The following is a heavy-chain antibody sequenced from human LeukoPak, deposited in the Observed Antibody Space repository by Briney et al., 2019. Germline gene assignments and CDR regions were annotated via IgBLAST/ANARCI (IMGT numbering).Heavy chain of an antibody. D-gene: IGHD6-13*01. CDR3: AITYSSTWSFDY. V-gene: IGHV3-11*01. Sequence: GGSLRLSCAASGFTFSDHKMSWIRQAPGKGLEWLSYITTTGTTIYYADSVKGRFTISRDNAKDSLFLQMNSLRAEDTAVYYCAITYSSTWSFDYWGQGTLVTVSS. J-gene: IGHJ4*02. CDR1: GFTFSDHK. CDR2: ITTTGTTI.